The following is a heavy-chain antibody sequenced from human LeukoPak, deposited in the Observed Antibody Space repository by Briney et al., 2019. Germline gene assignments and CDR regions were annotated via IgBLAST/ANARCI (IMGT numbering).Heavy chain of an antibody. J-gene: IGHJ4*02. CDR1: GGTFSSYS. CDR3: ARGHDGSDFWTKRLDY. Sequence: ASVKVSCKASGGTFSSYSISWVRRAPGQGLEWMGGIIPVFGTANYAQKFQGRVTITADESASTAYMELSSLRSEDTAVYYCARGHDGSDFWTKRLDYWGQGTLVTVSS. V-gene: IGHV1-69*13. CDR2: IIPVFGTA. D-gene: IGHD3/OR15-3a*01.